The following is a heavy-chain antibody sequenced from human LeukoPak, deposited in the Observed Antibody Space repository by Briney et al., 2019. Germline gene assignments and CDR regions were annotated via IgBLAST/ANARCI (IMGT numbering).Heavy chain of an antibody. D-gene: IGHD2-15*01. Sequence: SETLSLTCTVSGGSISRSNYYWGWIRQPPGKGLEWIGSIYYSGSTYYNPSLKSRVTISVDTSKNHFSLKLSSVTAADTAVYYCARQAPRVYCSAGSCYGGWFDPWGQGTLVTVSS. CDR3: ARQAPRVYCSAGSCYGGWFDP. CDR1: GGSISRSNYY. CDR2: IYYSGST. J-gene: IGHJ5*02. V-gene: IGHV4-39*01.